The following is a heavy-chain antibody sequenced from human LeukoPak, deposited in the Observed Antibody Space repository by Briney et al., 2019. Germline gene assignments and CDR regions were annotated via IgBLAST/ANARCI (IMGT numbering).Heavy chain of an antibody. V-gene: IGHV1-46*01. CDR1: GYTFTSYY. J-gene: IGHJ5*02. D-gene: IGHD2-2*01. Sequence: ASVKVSCKASGYTFTSYYMQWVRQAPGQGLEWMGIINPSGGSTSYAQKFQGRVTITRDQSTSTAYMELSSLRSEHTAVYYCARGHIVVVPTNWFDPWGQGTLVTVSS. CDR2: INPSGGST. CDR3: ARGHIVVVPTNWFDP.